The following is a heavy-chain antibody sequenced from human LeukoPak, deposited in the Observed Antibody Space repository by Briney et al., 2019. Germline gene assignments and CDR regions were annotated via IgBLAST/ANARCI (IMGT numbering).Heavy chain of an antibody. Sequence: SETLSLTCSVSGGSIRSHYWSWIRQPPGKGLEWIGYIYYSGSTYYNPSLKGRVTISVDTSKNHFSLKLSSVTAADTAVYYCARGGGDYDSSPFDYWGQGTLVTVSS. V-gene: IGHV4-59*11. D-gene: IGHD3-22*01. CDR1: GGSIRSHY. J-gene: IGHJ4*02. CDR2: IYYSGST. CDR3: ARGGGDYDSSPFDY.